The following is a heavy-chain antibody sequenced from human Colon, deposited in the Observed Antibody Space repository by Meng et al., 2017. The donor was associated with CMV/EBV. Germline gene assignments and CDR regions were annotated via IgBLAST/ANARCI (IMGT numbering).Heavy chain of an antibody. Sequence: QVQLVRSGAGVKKPGASVKVSCKTSGYTFTNFGISWVRQAPGQGLEWMAYISPYNGDTNYAQRFQGRVALTTDTSTSTVYMELGSLTSDDTARYYCARELARGGYWGQGTLVTVSS. V-gene: IGHV1-18*01. CDR3: ARELARGGY. CDR1: GYTFTNFG. CDR2: ISPYNGDT. J-gene: IGHJ4*02.